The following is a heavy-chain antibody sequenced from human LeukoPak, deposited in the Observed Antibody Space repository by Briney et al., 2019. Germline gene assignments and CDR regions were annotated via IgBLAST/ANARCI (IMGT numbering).Heavy chain of an antibody. CDR2: INSDGSST. D-gene: IGHD3-3*01. V-gene: IGHV3-74*01. Sequence: PGGSLRLSCAASGFTFSSYWMYWVRQAPGKGLVWVSRINSDGSSTNYADSVKGRFTISRDNAKSTLYLQMNSLRADDTAVYYCASGRWSDYFDYWGQGTPVTVSS. J-gene: IGHJ4*02. CDR1: GFTFSSYW. CDR3: ASGRWSDYFDY.